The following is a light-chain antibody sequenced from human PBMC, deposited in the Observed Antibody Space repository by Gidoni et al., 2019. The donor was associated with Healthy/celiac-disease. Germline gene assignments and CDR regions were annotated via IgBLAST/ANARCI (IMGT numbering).Light chain of an antibody. V-gene: IGKV1-39*01. CDR2: AAS. Sequence: DIQMNQSPSSLSASVGDRVTITCRASQSISSYLNWYQQKQGKAPKLLIYAASSLQSGFPSRFSGSGSGTDFTLTISSLQPEDFATYYCQQSYSTPYTFGQGTKLEIK. CDR1: QSISSY. J-gene: IGKJ2*01. CDR3: QQSYSTPYT.